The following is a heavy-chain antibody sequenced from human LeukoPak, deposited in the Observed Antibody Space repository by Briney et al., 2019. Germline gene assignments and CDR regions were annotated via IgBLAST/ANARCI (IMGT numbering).Heavy chain of an antibody. V-gene: IGHV3-9*01. CDR3: AKDIGGGDYYYYALDV. CDR2: ISWNSDNI. J-gene: IGHJ6*02. D-gene: IGHD3-16*01. Sequence: GGSLRLSCAASGFTFSSYAMSWVRQAPGKGLEWVSVISWNSDNIGYADSVKGRFTISRDNAKNSLYLEVNSLRTEDTALYYCAKDIGGGDYYYYALDVWGQGTTVTVSS. CDR1: GFTFSSYA.